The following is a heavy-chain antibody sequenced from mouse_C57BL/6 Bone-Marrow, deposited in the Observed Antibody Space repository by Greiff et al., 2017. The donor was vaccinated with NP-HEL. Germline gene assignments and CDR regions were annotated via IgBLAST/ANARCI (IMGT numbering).Heavy chain of an antibody. CDR1: GYSFTGYY. J-gene: IGHJ2*01. Sequence: EVQLQQSGPELVKPGASVKISCKASGYSFTGYYMNWVKQSPEKSLEWIGEINPSTGGTTYNQKFKAKATLTVDKSSSTAYMQLKSLTSEDSAVYYCARGYSNFDYWGQGTTLTVSS. CDR2: INPSTGGT. D-gene: IGHD2-3*01. V-gene: IGHV1-42*01. CDR3: ARGYSNFDY.